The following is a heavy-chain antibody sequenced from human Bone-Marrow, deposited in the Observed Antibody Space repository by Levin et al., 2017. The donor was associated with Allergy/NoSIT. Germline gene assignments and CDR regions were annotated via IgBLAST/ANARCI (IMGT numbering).Heavy chain of an antibody. Sequence: AGGSLRLSCTASGFSFRNYAMNWVRQAPGKGLEWVSSISSDSTYIFYADAVKGRFTISRDNSKNALYLQMSRLRVDDTAVYHCATLVSPGIAVTATGAGGFDWIDPWGQGTLVTVSS. V-gene: IGHV3-21*01. J-gene: IGHJ5*02. D-gene: IGHD2-21*02. CDR1: GFSFRNYA. CDR2: ISSDSTYI. CDR3: ATLVSPGIAVTATGAGGFDWIDP.